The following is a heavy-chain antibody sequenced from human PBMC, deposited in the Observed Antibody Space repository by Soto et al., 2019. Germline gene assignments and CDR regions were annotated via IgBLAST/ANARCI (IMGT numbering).Heavy chain of an antibody. J-gene: IGHJ4*02. CDR3: ARIRGWGWLGPNDY. CDR1: GFSLSNARMS. Sequence: QVTLKESGPVLVKPTETLTLTCTVSGFSLSNARMSVSWIRQPPGKALEWLAHIFSNDAKSYSASLQSRLTISKDTYKSQVVLTMTNMDPVVTATYFCARIRGWGWLGPNDYWGQGTLVTVSS. CDR2: IFSNDAK. V-gene: IGHV2-26*01. D-gene: IGHD3-10*01.